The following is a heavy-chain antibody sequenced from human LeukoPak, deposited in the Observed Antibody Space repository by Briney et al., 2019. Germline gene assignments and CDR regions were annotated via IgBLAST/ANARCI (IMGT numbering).Heavy chain of an antibody. V-gene: IGHV4-59*02. CDR3: ARDNGNWFDP. Sequence: SETLSLTCSVSGGSVTSYYWSWIRQPPGKGLEWIGYIYYTGSTNYNPSLKSRATISVDTSKNQFSLKLSSVTAADTAVYYCARDNGNWFDPWGQGTLVTVSS. D-gene: IGHD4-17*01. CDR2: IYYTGST. J-gene: IGHJ5*02. CDR1: GGSVTSYY.